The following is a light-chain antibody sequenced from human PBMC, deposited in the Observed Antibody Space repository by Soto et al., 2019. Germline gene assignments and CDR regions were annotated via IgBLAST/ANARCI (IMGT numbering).Light chain of an antibody. CDR3: QQFDSSRIYS. Sequence: EIVLTQSPGTLSLSPGERATLSCRASQSVTSTYLAWYQQRPGQSPRLIIYGGSTRATGFPDRFSGGGSGTDLPLTLSKLEPEDSAVYYCHCQQFDSSRIYSFGQGTKLEI. CDR1: QSVTSTY. J-gene: IGKJ2*03. CDR2: GGS. V-gene: IGKV3-20*01.